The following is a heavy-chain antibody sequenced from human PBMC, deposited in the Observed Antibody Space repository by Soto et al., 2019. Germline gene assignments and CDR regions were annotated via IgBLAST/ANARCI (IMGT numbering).Heavy chain of an antibody. V-gene: IGHV3-30-3*01. D-gene: IGHD6-19*01. CDR1: GFTFSSYA. J-gene: IGHJ4*02. CDR2: MSYDGSNK. CDR3: ARDGGIAVAGNYFDY. Sequence: SGGSLRLSCAASGFTFSSYAMHWVRQAPGKGLEWVAVMSYDGSNKYYADSVKGRFTISRDNSKNTLYLQMNSLRAEDTAVYYCARDGGIAVAGNYFDYWGQGTLVTVSS.